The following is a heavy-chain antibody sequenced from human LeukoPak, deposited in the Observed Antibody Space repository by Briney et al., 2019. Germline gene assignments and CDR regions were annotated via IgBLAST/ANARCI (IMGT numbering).Heavy chain of an antibody. CDR2: ISSSSSYI. Sequence: GGSLRLSCAASGFTFSSYSMNWVRQAPGKGLEWVSSISSSSSYIYYADSVKGRFTNSRDNAKNSLYLQMNSLRAADTAVYYCASGFGQWLVRYHDAFDIWGQGTMVTVSS. J-gene: IGHJ3*02. V-gene: IGHV3-21*01. D-gene: IGHD6-19*01. CDR3: ASGFGQWLVRYHDAFDI. CDR1: GFTFSSYS.